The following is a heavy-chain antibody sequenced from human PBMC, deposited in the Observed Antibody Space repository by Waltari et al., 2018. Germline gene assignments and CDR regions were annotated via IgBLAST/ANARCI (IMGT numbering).Heavy chain of an antibody. Sequence: QVQLQESGTGLVKPSETLSLTCTVSGGSCDNFYWSWIRQPAGKGVEWIGRIYANGNTNYNPSLKTRVTMSEDMSKNEVSLTLTSVTAADTAVYYCAKMAAKVGAHDAFDIWGQGTMVIVSS. CDR2: IYANGNT. V-gene: IGHV4-4*07. CDR3: AKMAAKVGAHDAFDI. J-gene: IGHJ3*02. CDR1: GGSCDNFY. D-gene: IGHD1-26*01.